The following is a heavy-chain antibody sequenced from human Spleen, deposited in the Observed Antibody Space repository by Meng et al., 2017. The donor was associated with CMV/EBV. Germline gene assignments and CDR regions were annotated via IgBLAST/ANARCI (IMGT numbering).Heavy chain of an antibody. J-gene: IGHJ6*02. CDR3: AMEGITLVRGVVYSYYGMGV. D-gene: IGHD3-10*01. Sequence: SQTLSLTCAISGDSVSSNIAAWNWIRQSPSRGLEWLGRTYYKSKWFEDYAVSVKSRITINPDTATNQFSRKLHSVTPEDTAVYYCAMEGITLVRGVVYSYYGMGVWGQGTTVTVSS. V-gene: IGHV6-1*01. CDR1: GDSVSSNIAA. CDR2: TYYKSKWFE.